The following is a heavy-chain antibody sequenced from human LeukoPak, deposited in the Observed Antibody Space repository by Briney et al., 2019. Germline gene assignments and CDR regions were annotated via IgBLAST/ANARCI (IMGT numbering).Heavy chain of an antibody. CDR2: VYPGDSDT. V-gene: IGHV5-51*01. D-gene: IGHD3-10*01. CDR1: GYSFTFYW. CDR3: ARQDGSRTYYFDY. Sequence: GESLKISCKGSGYSFTFYWIAWVRQMPAKGLEWMGIVYPGDSDTRYSPSFQGQVTISVDKSISTAYLQWSSLKASDTAIYYCARQDGSRTYYFDYWGQGTLVTVSS. J-gene: IGHJ4*02.